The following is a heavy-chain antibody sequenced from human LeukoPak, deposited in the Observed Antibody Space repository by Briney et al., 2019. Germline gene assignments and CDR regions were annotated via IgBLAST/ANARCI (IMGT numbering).Heavy chain of an antibody. Sequence: PGGSLRLSCAASGFSFSSYAMSWVRQAPGKGLVWVSSIRGTGETTFSADSVKGRFIISRDNSRSTLFLQMNSLRAEDTAVYYCAMGGLLWFGNLLYSFDYWGQGALVTVSS. D-gene: IGHD3-10*01. CDR3: AMGGLLWFGNLLYSFDY. CDR1: GFSFSSYA. V-gene: IGHV3-23*01. J-gene: IGHJ4*02. CDR2: IRGTGETT.